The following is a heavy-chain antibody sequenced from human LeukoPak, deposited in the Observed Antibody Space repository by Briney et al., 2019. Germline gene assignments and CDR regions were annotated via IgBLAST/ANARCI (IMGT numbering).Heavy chain of an antibody. CDR1: GFTFSSYA. CDR3: AKVHYYDSSGYLLGGDY. D-gene: IGHD3-22*01. CDR2: ISGSGGST. V-gene: IGHV3-23*01. Sequence: GGSLRLSCAASGFTFSSYAMSWVRQAPGKGLEWVSAISGSGGSTYYADSVKGLFTISRDNSKNTLYLQMNSLRDEDTAVYYCAKVHYYDSSGYLLGGDYWGQGTLVTVSS. J-gene: IGHJ4*02.